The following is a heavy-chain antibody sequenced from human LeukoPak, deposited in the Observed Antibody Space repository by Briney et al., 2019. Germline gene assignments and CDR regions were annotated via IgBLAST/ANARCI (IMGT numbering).Heavy chain of an antibody. D-gene: IGHD1-26*01. J-gene: IGHJ4*02. Sequence: GALRLSCAASGFTFSSYSMNWVRQAPGKGLEWASSISSSSSYIYYADSVKGRFTISRDNAKNSLYLQMNSLRAEDTAVYYCARDGGGSYWEYYFDYWGQGTLVTVSS. CDR1: GFTFSSYS. CDR3: ARDGGGSYWEYYFDY. CDR2: ISSSSSYI. V-gene: IGHV3-21*01.